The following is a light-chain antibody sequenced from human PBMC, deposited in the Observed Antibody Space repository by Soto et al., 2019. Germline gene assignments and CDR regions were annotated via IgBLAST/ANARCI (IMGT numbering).Light chain of an antibody. CDR2: GAS. Sequence: EIVLTQSPGTLSLSPGERATLSCRASQSVSSSHLAWYQQKPGQAPRLVIYGASSRATGIPVRFTGSGSGTDFTLTISRLEPEDFAVYFCQQYGGSVPVTFGGGTKVEIK. J-gene: IGKJ4*01. CDR3: QQYGGSVPVT. V-gene: IGKV3-20*01. CDR1: QSVSSSH.